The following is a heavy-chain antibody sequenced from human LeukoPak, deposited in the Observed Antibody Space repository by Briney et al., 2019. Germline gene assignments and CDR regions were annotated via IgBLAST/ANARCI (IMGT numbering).Heavy chain of an antibody. V-gene: IGHV3-74*01. D-gene: IGHD6-13*01. CDR2: INTDGSNT. J-gene: IGHJ4*02. Sequence: PGGSLRLSCAASGFTFSSYWMLWVRQAPGKGLVWVSRINTDGSNTNYADSVKGRFTISRDNAKNTLYLQMNSLRAEDTAVYYWERLSPGSSSYVCGGQEPLVTVSS. CDR3: ERLSPGSSSYVC. CDR1: GFTFSSYW.